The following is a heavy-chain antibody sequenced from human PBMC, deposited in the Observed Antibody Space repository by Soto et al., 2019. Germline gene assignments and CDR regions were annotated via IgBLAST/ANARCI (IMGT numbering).Heavy chain of an antibody. Sequence: GGSLRLSCAASGFSFSSHSMKWVRQAPGKGLEWVSYISSSGSTIYYADSVKGRFTISRDNSKNTLYLQMNSLRAEDTAVYYWAKDLALVSGYYIFDYWGQGTLVTVSS. CDR3: AKDLALVSGYYIFDY. D-gene: IGHD3-3*01. J-gene: IGHJ4*02. CDR1: GFSFSSHS. V-gene: IGHV3-48*01. CDR2: ISSSGSTI.